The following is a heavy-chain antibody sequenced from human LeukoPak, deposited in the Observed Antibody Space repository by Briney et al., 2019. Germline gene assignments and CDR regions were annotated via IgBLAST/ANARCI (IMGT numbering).Heavy chain of an antibody. CDR3: ARGLRLYSSGWSDAFDI. Sequence: GGSLRLSCAASGFTVSNNYMTWVRQAPGKGLEWVSIIYSGGNTYYADSVKGRFTISRDNSKNTLYLQMNSLRAEDTAVYHCARGLRLYSSGWSDAFDIWGQGTMVTVSS. V-gene: IGHV3-53*01. D-gene: IGHD6-19*01. CDR2: IYSGGNT. CDR1: GFTVSNNY. J-gene: IGHJ3*02.